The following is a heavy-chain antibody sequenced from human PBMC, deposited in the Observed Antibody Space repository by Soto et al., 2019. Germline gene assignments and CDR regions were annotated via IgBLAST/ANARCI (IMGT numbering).Heavy chain of an antibody. V-gene: IGHV4-34*01. J-gene: IGHJ6*02. Sequence: SETLSLTCAVYGGSFSGYYWSWIRQPPGKGLEWIGEINHSGSTNYNPSLKSRVAISVDTSKNQFSLKLSSVTAADTAVYYCARGRRFYYYYGMDVWGQGTTVTVSS. CDR1: GGSFSGYY. CDR3: ARGRRFYYYYGMDV. CDR2: INHSGST.